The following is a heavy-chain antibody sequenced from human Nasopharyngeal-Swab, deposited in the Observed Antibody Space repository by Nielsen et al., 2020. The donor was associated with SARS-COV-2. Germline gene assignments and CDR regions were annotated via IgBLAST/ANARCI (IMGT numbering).Heavy chain of an antibody. CDR1: GFTFGNYA. CDR2: ISARGDRT. J-gene: IGHJ4*02. D-gene: IGHD1-14*01. V-gene: IGHV3-23*01. Sequence: GESLKISCAASGFTFGNYAMNWVRQAPGKVLEWVSSISARGDRTYYADSVRGRFTVSRENAKNTLYLQMNSLRAEDTAVYYCVRGGLGTGLENWGQGTLVTVSS. CDR3: VRGGLGTGLEN.